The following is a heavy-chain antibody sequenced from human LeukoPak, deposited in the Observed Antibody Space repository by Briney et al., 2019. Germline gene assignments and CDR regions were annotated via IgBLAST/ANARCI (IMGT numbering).Heavy chain of an antibody. CDR1: GVSISSGYH. V-gene: IGHV4-38-2*01. J-gene: IGHJ4*02. CDR3: ARQDWTFDY. Sequence: PSETLSLTCAVSGVSISSGYHWGWIRQPPGKGLEWIVSIYRSGSTYYNPSLKSRVTISVDTSKNQFSLELSSVTAADTAVYYCARQDWTFDYWGQGTLVTVSS. D-gene: IGHD3/OR15-3a*01. CDR2: IYRSGST.